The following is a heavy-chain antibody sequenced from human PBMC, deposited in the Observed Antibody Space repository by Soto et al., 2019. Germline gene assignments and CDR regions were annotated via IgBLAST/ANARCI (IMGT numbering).Heavy chain of an antibody. Sequence: QLQLQESGSGLVKPSQTLSLTCAVSGGSISSGGYSWSWIRQPPGKGLEWIGYIYHSGSTYYNPSLTSRVTISVTRSKNQFSLKLSSVTAADTAVYYCARGDFGYYDSSGYYLGDAFDIWGQGTMVTVSS. J-gene: IGHJ3*02. CDR1: GGSISSGGYS. CDR2: IYHSGST. CDR3: ARGDFGYYDSSGYYLGDAFDI. V-gene: IGHV4-30-2*01. D-gene: IGHD3-22*01.